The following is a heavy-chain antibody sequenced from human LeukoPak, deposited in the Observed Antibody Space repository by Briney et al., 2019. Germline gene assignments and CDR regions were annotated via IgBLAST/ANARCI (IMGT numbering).Heavy chain of an antibody. D-gene: IGHD2-15*01. J-gene: IGHJ6*03. Sequence: ASVSASYEASVRTFIIYAISWVRQAPGQGREWRGEILPTFGTANYAQKPQRRVTITADDSTSTAYMELSSLRSEGTAVYYCARVADGFYYYYYYYMDVWGKGTTVTISS. CDR1: VRTFIIYA. CDR2: ILPTFGTA. V-gene: IGHV1-69*13. CDR3: ARVADGFYYYYYYYMDV.